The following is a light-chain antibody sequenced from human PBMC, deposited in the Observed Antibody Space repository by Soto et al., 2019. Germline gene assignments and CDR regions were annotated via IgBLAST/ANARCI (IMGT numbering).Light chain of an antibody. Sequence: EIVLTQSPATLSLSPGERATLSCRASRALSSILAWYQQKPGQAPRLVIYETSRRATGIPARFSGSGSGTDFTLTISSLEPEYFAVYYCQQRSSWPLFGQGTRLEI. J-gene: IGKJ5*01. CDR1: RALSSI. CDR2: ETS. CDR3: QQRSSWPL. V-gene: IGKV3-11*01.